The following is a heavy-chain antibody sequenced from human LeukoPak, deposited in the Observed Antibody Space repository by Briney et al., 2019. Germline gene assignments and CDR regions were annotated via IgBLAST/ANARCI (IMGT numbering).Heavy chain of an antibody. J-gene: IGHJ5*02. V-gene: IGHV1-18*01. CDR2: ISSYNGNT. Sequence: ASVKVSCKASGYTFTSYGISWVRQAPGQGLEWMGWISSYNGNTNYAQKLQGRVTMTTDTSTSAAYMELRSLRSDDTAVYYCARDNSVRDEAWWFNPWGQGTLVTVSS. D-gene: IGHD5-24*01. CDR3: ARDNSVRDEAWWFNP. CDR1: GYTFTSYG.